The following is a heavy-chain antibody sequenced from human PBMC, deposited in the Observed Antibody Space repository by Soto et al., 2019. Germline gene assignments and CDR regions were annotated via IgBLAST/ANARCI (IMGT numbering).Heavy chain of an antibody. V-gene: IGHV4-59*01. D-gene: IGHD3-16*02. Sequence: SETLSLTCSASGVSISSYFWSWIRQPPGRGLEWIGYTYHRGSTNYSPSLKSRVAISLDTSENQFSLKVSSVTAADTAVYYCARIGGYHGPLDYWGQGTPVTVS. CDR3: ARIGGYHGPLDY. CDR2: TYHRGST. CDR1: GVSISSYF. J-gene: IGHJ4*02.